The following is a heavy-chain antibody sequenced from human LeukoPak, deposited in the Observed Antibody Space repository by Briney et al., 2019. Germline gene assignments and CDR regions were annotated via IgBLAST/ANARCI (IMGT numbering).Heavy chain of an antibody. CDR2: MYYSENT. J-gene: IGHJ4*02. Sequence: PSETLSLTCTVSGASISTYYWSWIRQPPGKGLEWIGFMYYSENTNYNPSLKSRVTISGDTSKNQFSLKLSSVTAADTAVYYCARILGGNHGPSFDYWGQGTLVTVSS. CDR3: ARILGGNHGPSFDY. CDR1: GASISTYY. V-gene: IGHV4-59*01. D-gene: IGHD3-10*01.